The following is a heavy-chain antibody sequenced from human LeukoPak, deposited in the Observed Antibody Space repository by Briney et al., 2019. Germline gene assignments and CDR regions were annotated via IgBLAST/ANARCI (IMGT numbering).Heavy chain of an antibody. CDR1: GGSISSYY. CDR3: ARLASSGWSHCDY. J-gene: IGHJ4*02. Sequence: SETLSLTCTVSGGSISSYYWSWIRQPPGKRLEWIGHIYYSGSTNYNPSLKSRVTISVDTSKNQFSLKMNSVTAADTAVYYCARLASSGWSHCDYWGQGTLVTVSS. V-gene: IGHV4-59*08. CDR2: IYYSGST. D-gene: IGHD6-19*01.